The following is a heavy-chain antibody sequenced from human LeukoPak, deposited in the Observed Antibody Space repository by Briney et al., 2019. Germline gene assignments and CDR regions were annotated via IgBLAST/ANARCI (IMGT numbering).Heavy chain of an antibody. CDR3: AREEVRAGQTHYYYGMDV. D-gene: IGHD3-10*01. J-gene: IGHJ6*02. Sequence: GGSLRLSCGASGFIFSNYWMHWVRQAPGKGLEWVSGISWNSGSIGYADSVKGRFTISRDNAKDSLYLQMNSLRAEDTAVYYCAREEVRAGQTHYYYGMDVWGQGTTVTVSS. V-gene: IGHV3-9*01. CDR2: ISWNSGSI. CDR1: GFIFSNYW.